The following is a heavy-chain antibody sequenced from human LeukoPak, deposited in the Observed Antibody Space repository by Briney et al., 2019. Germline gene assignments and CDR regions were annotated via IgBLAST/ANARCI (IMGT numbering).Heavy chain of an antibody. Sequence: KPGGSLRLSCAASGFTFSSYSMNWVRQAPGKGLEWVSSISSSSSYIYYADSVKGRFTISRDNAKNSLYLQMNSLRAEDTAVYYCARMVGGGSSVGYWGRGTLVTVSS. V-gene: IGHV3-21*01. CDR3: ARMVGGGSSVGY. J-gene: IGHJ4*02. CDR1: GFTFSSYS. CDR2: ISSSSSYI. D-gene: IGHD6-6*01.